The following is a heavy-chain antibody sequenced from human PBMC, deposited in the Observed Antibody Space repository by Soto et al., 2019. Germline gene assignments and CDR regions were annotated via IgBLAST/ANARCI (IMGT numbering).Heavy chain of an antibody. Sequence: ASVKVSCKASGGTFTSYAMHWVRPAPGQRLEWMGWINAGNGNTKYSQKFQGRVTITRDTSASTAYMELSSLRSEDTAVYYCAGSYSNYALIDYYYYGMDVWGQGTTVTVSS. CDR3: AGSYSNYALIDYYYYGMDV. CDR2: INAGNGNT. D-gene: IGHD4-4*01. V-gene: IGHV1-3*01. CDR1: GGTFTSYA. J-gene: IGHJ6*02.